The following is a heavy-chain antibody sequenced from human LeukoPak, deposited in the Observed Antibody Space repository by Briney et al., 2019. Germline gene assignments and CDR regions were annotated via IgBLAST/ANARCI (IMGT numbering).Heavy chain of an antibody. CDR3: ARGGDRGYSY. J-gene: IGHJ4*02. V-gene: IGHV4-39*07. Sequence: SETLSLTCTVSGGSISSSNYYWGWIRQPPGKGLEWIGNIYYSGSAYYNPSLESRVTISVDTSKNQFSLKLSSVTAADTAVYYCARGGDRGYSYWGQGTLVTVSS. CDR1: GGSISSSNYY. D-gene: IGHD5-18*01. CDR2: IYYSGSA.